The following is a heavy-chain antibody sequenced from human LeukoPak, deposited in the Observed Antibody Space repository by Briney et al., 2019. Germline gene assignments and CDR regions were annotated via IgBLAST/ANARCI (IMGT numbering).Heavy chain of an antibody. CDR1: GFTFSSYS. Sequence: GGSLRLSCAASGFTFSSYSMNWVRQAPGKGLEWVSSISTSSNYIYYADSVKGRFTISRDNAKNSLYLQMNSLRADDTAVYYCARGYSSSVWGQGTLVTVSS. CDR2: ISTSSNYI. D-gene: IGHD6-13*01. J-gene: IGHJ4*02. CDR3: ARGYSSSV. V-gene: IGHV3-21*01.